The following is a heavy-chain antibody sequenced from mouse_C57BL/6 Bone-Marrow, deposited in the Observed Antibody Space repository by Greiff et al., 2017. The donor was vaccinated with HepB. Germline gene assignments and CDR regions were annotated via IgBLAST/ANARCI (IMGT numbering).Heavy chain of an antibody. V-gene: IGHV3-6*01. CDR3: ARDGLGQDY. CDR1: GYSITSGYY. J-gene: IGHJ2*01. Sequence: EVKLMESGPGLVKPSQSLSLTCSVTGYSITSGYYWNWIRQFPGNKLEWMGYISYDGSNNYNPSLKNRISITLDTSKNQFFLKLNSVTTEDTATYYCARDGLGQDYWGQGTTLTVSS. D-gene: IGHD4-1*01. CDR2: ISYDGSN.